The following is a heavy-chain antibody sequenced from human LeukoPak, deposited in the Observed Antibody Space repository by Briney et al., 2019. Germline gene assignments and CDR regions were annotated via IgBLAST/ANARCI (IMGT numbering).Heavy chain of an antibody. V-gene: IGHV1-18*01. CDR3: ARDLGRDSSGYVLDY. J-gene: IGHJ4*02. Sequence: GASVKVSCKASGYSFTSYGTSWVRQAPGQGLEWMGWISAYNVNTNYAQKLQGRVTMTTDTSTSTAYMELRSLRSDDTAVYHCARDLGRDSSGYVLDYWGQGTLVTVSS. D-gene: IGHD3-22*01. CDR2: ISAYNVNT. CDR1: GYSFTSYG.